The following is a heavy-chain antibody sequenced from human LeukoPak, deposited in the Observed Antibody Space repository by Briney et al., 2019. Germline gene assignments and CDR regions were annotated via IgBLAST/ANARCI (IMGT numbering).Heavy chain of an antibody. CDR1: GFTFDDYA. CDR3: ANLYYYDSSGYLEDDAFDI. V-gene: IGHV3-9*01. D-gene: IGHD3-22*01. Sequence: GGSLRLSCAASGFTFDDYAMHWVRQAPGKGLEWVSGISWNSGSIGYADSVKGRFTISRDNAKNSLYLQMNSLRAEDTAVYYCANLYYYDSSGYLEDDAFDIWGQGTMVTVSS. CDR2: ISWNSGSI. J-gene: IGHJ3*02.